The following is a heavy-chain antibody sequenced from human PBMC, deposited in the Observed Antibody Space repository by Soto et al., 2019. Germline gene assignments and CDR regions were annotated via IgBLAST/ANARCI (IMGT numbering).Heavy chain of an antibody. CDR3: ARVGSYYYDSSGYYPSPPDY. Sequence: SETLSLTCTFSGGSVSSGSYYWSWIRQPPGKGLEWIGYIYYSGSTNYNPSLKSRVTISVDTSKNQFSLRLTSVTAADTAVYYCARVGSYYYDSSGYYPSPPDYWGQGTLVTVSS. V-gene: IGHV4-61*01. CDR2: IYYSGST. J-gene: IGHJ4*02. CDR1: GGSVSSGSYY. D-gene: IGHD3-22*01.